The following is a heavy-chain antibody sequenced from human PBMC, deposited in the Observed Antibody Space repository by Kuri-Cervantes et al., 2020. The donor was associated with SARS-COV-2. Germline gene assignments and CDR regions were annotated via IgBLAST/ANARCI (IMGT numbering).Heavy chain of an antibody. Sequence: GESLKISCTASGFTFGDYAMSWVRQAPGKGLEYVSAISSNGGSTYYADSVKGRFTISRDNSKNTLYLQMGSLRAEDMAVYYCARDGGNSPGAFDIWGQGTMVTVSS. CDR2: ISSNGGST. CDR3: ARDGGNSPGAFDI. V-gene: IGHV3-64*02. D-gene: IGHD4-23*01. J-gene: IGHJ3*02. CDR1: GFTFGDYA.